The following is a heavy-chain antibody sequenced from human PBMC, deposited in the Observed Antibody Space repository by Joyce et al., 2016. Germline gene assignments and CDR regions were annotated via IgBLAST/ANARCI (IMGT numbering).Heavy chain of an antibody. D-gene: IGHD2-21*02. CDR1: GFSFRASH. J-gene: IGHJ4*02. CDR3: ARHFVMVTATGFDL. V-gene: IGHV3-30-3*01. Sequence: QEQLLESGGGVVQPGGSLRLSCVSSGFSFRASHMPWVHQSPGTGLEWLALISSDGTKTYSADSAKGRFTISRDNSKSTLYLQMNSLRPEDTAIYYCARHFVMVTATGFDLWGQGALVTVSS. CDR2: ISSDGTKT.